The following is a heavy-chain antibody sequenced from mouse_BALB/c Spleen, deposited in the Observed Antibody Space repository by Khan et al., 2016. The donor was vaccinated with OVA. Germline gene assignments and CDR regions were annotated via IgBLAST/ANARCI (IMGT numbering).Heavy chain of an antibody. D-gene: IGHD4-1*01. V-gene: IGHV9-3-1*01. Sequence: QIQLVQSGPELKKPGETVKISCKASGYTFTNYGMNWVKQAPGKGLKWMGWINTYTGEPTYADDFKGRFAFSLETSASTAYLQINNLKNEDTATYFGARWGQLTGTSFDYWGQGTTLTVSS. CDR2: INTYTGEP. CDR3: ARWGQLTGTSFDY. J-gene: IGHJ2*01. CDR1: GYTFTNYG.